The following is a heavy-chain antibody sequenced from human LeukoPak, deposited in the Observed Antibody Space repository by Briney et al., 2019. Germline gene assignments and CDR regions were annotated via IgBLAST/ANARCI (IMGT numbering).Heavy chain of an antibody. V-gene: IGHV3-30*14. CDR1: GFTFSSYA. Sequence: GRSLRLSCAASGFTFSSYAMHWVRQAPGKGLEWVAVISYDGSNKYYADSVKGRFTISRDNSKNTLYLQMNSLRAEDTAVYYCARIDIAVASAFILDAFGIWGQGTMVTVSS. D-gene: IGHD2-2*01. CDR3: ARIDIAVASAFILDAFGI. CDR2: ISYDGSNK. J-gene: IGHJ3*02.